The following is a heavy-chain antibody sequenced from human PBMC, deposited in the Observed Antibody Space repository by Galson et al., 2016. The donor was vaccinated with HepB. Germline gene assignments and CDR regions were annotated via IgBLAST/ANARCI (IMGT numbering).Heavy chain of an antibody. CDR2: IHNTGST. D-gene: IGHD2-15*01. Sequence: SETLSLTCAVSGDSISHYYWSWIRQPPGKGLEWIASIHNTGSTDYRDSPRSRVAISMDTSMNQFSLTLRGVTAADTAVYFCARDRTSGGYGGGWFDPWGRGTLIIVSS. V-gene: IGHV4-59*01. CDR3: ARDRTSGGYGGGWFDP. CDR1: GDSISHYY. J-gene: IGHJ5*02.